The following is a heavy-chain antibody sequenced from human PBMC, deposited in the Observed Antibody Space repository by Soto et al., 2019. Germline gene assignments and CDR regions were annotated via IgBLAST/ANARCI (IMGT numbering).Heavy chain of an antibody. CDR2: IYYSGST. Sequence: SLTCTVSGGSISSYYWSWIRQPPGKGLAWIGYIYYSGSTNYNPSLKSRVTISVDTSKNQFSLKLSSVTAADTAVYYCARTQYDYVCGSYRPRLHYIDYWGQGPLVTVSS. J-gene: IGHJ4*02. CDR1: GGSISSYY. D-gene: IGHD3-16*02. V-gene: IGHV4-59*01. CDR3: ARTQYDYVCGSYRPRLHYIDY.